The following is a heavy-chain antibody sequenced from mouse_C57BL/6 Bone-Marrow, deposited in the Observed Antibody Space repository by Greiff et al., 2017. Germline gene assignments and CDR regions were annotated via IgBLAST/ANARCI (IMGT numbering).Heavy chain of an antibody. D-gene: IGHD2-2*01. CDR3: ARGVGSTMVTTGASCWYFDV. CDR2: ISSGSSTI. Sequence: EVKVVESGGGLVKPGGSLKLSCAASGFTFSDYGMHWVRQAPEKGLEWVAYISSGSSTIYYADTVSGRFTISRDNAKNTMFLQMTSLRSEDTGMDYCARGVGSTMVTTGASCWYFDVWGTGTTVTVSS. CDR1: GFTFSDYG. J-gene: IGHJ1*03. V-gene: IGHV5-17*01.